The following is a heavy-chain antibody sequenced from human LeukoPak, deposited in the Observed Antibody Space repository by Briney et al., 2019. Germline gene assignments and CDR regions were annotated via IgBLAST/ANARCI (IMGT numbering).Heavy chain of an antibody. CDR3: ARGGVIRGDYLPYNWFDP. V-gene: IGHV1-46*01. CDR1: GYTFTSYY. CDR2: INPNGGST. J-gene: IGHJ5*02. D-gene: IGHD4-17*01. Sequence: ASVKVCCNASGYTFTSYYMHWVRQAPGQGLEWMGIINPNGGSTSYAQKFQSRVTMTRDASTSTVYIELSSRRSDETAVYYCARGGVIRGDYLPYNWFDPWGQGTLVSVSS.